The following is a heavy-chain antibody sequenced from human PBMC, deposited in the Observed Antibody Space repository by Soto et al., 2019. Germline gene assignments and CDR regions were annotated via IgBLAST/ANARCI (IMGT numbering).Heavy chain of an antibody. CDR3: XRCVPWLDX. V-gene: IGHV1-18*01. CDR1: GFTFTSYT. CDR2: ISANNDNT. Sequence: QVQLVQSGTEVKKPGASVKVSCKASGFTFTSYTVSWVRQAPGQGLEWIGWISANNDNTDFAQKFQGRVALTTDRSTSTVYXXXXSLQSDDTAVYYCXRCVPWLDXWXXGTLVTVSS. J-gene: IGHJ5*01.